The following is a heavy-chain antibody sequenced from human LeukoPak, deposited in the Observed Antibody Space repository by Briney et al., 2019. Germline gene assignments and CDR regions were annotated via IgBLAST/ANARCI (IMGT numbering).Heavy chain of an antibody. D-gene: IGHD3-22*01. CDR2: ISDSGSGT. V-gene: IGHV3-23*01. Sequence: GGSLRLSCAASGFTFNSYAMSWVRQAPGKGLEWVSVISDSGSGTSYADSVKGRFTTSRDNSKNTLYLQMNNLRAEDTAVYYCARDSHYFDSSGYYVNWGQGTLVTVSS. CDR1: GFTFNSYA. J-gene: IGHJ4*02. CDR3: ARDSHYFDSSGYYVN.